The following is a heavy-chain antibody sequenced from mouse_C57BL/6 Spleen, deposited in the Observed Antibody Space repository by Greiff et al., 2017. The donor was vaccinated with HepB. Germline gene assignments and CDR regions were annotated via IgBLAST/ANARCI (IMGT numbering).Heavy chain of an antibody. Sequence: EVMLVESGGGLVKPGGSLKLSCAASGFTFSSYAMSWVRQTPEKRLEWVATISDGGSYTYYPDNVKGRFTISRDNAKNNLYLQMSHLKSEDTAMYYCAREDSNIAAWFAYWGQGTLVTVSA. V-gene: IGHV5-4*01. CDR1: GFTFSSYA. D-gene: IGHD2-5*01. CDR3: AREDSNIAAWFAY. CDR2: ISDGGSYT. J-gene: IGHJ3*01.